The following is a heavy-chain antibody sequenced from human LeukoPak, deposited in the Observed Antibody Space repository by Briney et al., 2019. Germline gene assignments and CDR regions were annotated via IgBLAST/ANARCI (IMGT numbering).Heavy chain of an antibody. CDR3: ARGTNTGSYSY. Sequence: PSETLSLTCTVSGGSLRSSGHWWVWIRQPPGKGLEWIGNIYYSGSTYYNPSLKSRVTMAVDPSNNQFSLKLNSVTDTDTAVFFCARGTNTGSYSYWGQGTLVTVSS. CDR1: GGSLRSSGHW. CDR2: IYYSGST. J-gene: IGHJ4*02. D-gene: IGHD1-26*01. V-gene: IGHV4-39*01.